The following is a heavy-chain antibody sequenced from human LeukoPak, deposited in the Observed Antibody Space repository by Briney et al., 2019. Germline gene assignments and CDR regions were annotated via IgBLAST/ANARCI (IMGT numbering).Heavy chain of an antibody. J-gene: IGHJ4*02. CDR2: MNPNSGNT. D-gene: IGHD5-24*01. CDR3: ARGGSREMATIPAY. V-gene: IGHV1-8*01. Sequence: ASVKVSCKASGYTFTSYDINWVRQATGQGLEWMGWMNPNSGNTGYAQKFQGRVTMTRNTSISTAYMELSSLRSEDTAVYYCARGGSREMATIPAYWGQGTLVTVSS. CDR1: GYTFTSYD.